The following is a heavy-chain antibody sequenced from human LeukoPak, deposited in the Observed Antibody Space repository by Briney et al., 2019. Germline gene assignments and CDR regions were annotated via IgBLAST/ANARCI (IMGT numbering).Heavy chain of an antibody. CDR2: IRYDGSDK. CDR1: GFTFSTYG. Sequence: GGSLRLSCAASGFTFSTYGMHWVRQAPGKGLEWVAFIRYDGSDKSYADSVRGRFTISRYNSKNTLYLQMNSLRAEDTAVYYCARDTTNYYDSSGYYYYWYFDLWGRGTLVTVSS. D-gene: IGHD3-22*01. J-gene: IGHJ2*01. V-gene: IGHV3-30*02. CDR3: ARDTTNYYDSSGYYYYWYFDL.